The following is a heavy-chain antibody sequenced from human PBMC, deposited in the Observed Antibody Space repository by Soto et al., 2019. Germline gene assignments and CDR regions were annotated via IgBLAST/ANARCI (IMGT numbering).Heavy chain of an antibody. Sequence: PVGSLRLSCAASGFTFSSYAMSWVRQAPGKGLEWVSAISGSGGSTYYADSVKGRFTISRDNSKNTLYLQMNSLRAEDTAVYYCAKDPYYYDSSGYYPDNWFDPWGQGTLVTVSS. V-gene: IGHV3-23*01. CDR2: ISGSGGST. D-gene: IGHD3-22*01. J-gene: IGHJ5*02. CDR3: AKDPYYYDSSGYYPDNWFDP. CDR1: GFTFSSYA.